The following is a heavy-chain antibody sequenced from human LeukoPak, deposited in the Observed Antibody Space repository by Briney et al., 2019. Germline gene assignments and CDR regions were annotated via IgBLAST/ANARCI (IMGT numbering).Heavy chain of an antibody. CDR1: GFSFRDYW. CDR2: IEPDGSGK. V-gene: IGHV3-7*01. Sequence: GGSLRLSCAAPGFSFRDYWMSWVRQAPGKGLEWVADIEPDGSGKTYVDSVKGRFTISRDNAQQSLYLQMDTLTAEDTAVYYCVTSWVRQQRDFWGQGTLVTVSS. D-gene: IGHD3-10*01. J-gene: IGHJ4*02. CDR3: VTSWVRQQRDF.